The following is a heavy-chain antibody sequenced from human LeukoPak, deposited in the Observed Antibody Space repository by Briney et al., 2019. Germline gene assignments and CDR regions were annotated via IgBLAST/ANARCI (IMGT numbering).Heavy chain of an antibody. D-gene: IGHD2-15*01. V-gene: IGHV3-64D*09. Sequence: GGSLRLSCSASGFTFSSYAMHWVRQAPGKGLEYVSAISDSGGNKYYADSVKGRFTISRDNSKNSLYLQMSSLRAEDTAVYFCVRGYSFGPYGMDVWGQGTTVTVSS. CDR3: VRGYSFGPYGMDV. CDR2: ISDSGGNK. CDR1: GFTFSSYA. J-gene: IGHJ6*02.